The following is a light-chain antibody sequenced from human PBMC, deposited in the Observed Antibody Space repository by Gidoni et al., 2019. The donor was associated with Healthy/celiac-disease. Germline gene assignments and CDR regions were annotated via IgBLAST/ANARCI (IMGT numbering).Light chain of an antibody. V-gene: IGLV2-14*01. J-gene: IGLJ1*01. CDR2: EVS. Sequence: QSALTQPASASGSPGQSITISCTGTSSDVGGYNYVSWYQQHPGKDPNLMIDEVSNRPAGVSNRFSGSKSGNTASLTISGRQAEDEADYYCSSYTSSSSYVFGTGTKVTVL. CDR1: SSDVGGYNY. CDR3: SSYTSSSSYV.